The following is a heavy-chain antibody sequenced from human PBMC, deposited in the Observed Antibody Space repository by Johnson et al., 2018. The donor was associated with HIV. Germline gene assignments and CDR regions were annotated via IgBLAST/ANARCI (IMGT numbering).Heavy chain of an antibody. V-gene: IGHV3-30*02. CDR2: IQYDGKNK. CDR3: ATFGGGSFHAFDI. J-gene: IGHJ3*02. D-gene: IGHD1-26*01. Sequence: QEKLVESGGGAVQPGGSLRISCTASGLTFSNYDMHWVRQSPGRWLEEVAFIQYDGKNKYYADSVKGRFTISRDNSKNTLFLQMSSLRTEDTAVYYCATFGGGSFHAFDIWGQGTMVTVSS. CDR1: GLTFSNYD.